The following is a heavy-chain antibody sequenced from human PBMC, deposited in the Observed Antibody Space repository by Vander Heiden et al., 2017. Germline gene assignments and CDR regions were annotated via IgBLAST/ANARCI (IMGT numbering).Heavy chain of an antibody. CDR2: IYTGGST. Sequence: QVQLQESGPGLVRPSETLSLTCAVSGGSRGNYYWTWPRQPAGKALEWLGRIYTGGSTNYNPSLKSRVTMSVATSKNQFSLKLTSVTAADTAVYYCVGNYYDSRGYYFIDSWGQGTLVTVS. D-gene: IGHD3-22*01. V-gene: IGHV4-4*07. J-gene: IGHJ4*02. CDR3: VGNYYDSRGYYFIDS. CDR1: GGSRGNYY.